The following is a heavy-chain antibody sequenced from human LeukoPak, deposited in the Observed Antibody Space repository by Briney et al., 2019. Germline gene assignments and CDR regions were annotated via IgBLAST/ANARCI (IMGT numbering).Heavy chain of an antibody. J-gene: IGHJ4*02. CDR3: AKAEPQYYYDSSGYPYYFDY. CDR2: ISSSGSTI. D-gene: IGHD3-22*01. Sequence: GGSLRLSCAASGFTFSDYYMSWIRQAPGKGLERVSYISSSGSTIYYADSVKGRFTISRDNSKNTLYLQMNSLRAEDTAVYYCAKAEPQYYYDSSGYPYYFDYWGQGTLVTVSS. CDR1: GFTFSDYY. V-gene: IGHV3-11*04.